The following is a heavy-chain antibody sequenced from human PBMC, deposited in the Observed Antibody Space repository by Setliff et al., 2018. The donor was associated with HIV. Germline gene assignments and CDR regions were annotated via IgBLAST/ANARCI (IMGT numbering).Heavy chain of an antibody. CDR3: VRDTTSGWMLTN. CDR2: ISWNSGSI. V-gene: IGHV3-9*01. D-gene: IGHD6-25*01. Sequence: GGSLRLSCAASGFTFDDYAMHWVRQAPGKGLEWVSGISWNSGSIGYADSVKGRFTISRDNAKNSLYLQMNSLRVEDTAVYYCVRDTTSGWMLTNWGQGTLVTVSS. CDR1: GFTFDDYA. J-gene: IGHJ4*02.